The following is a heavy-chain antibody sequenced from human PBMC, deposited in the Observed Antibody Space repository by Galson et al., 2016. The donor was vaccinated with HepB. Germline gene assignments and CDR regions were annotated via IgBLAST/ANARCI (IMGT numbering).Heavy chain of an antibody. CDR3: VKEVARSYGTYYYYYGMDV. CDR2: ISYDGNEK. Sequence: SGFTFTSYGMHWVRQAPGKGLEWVAVISYDGNEKYYRDSAKGRFTIARDNSKNTLYLQMNSLRPEDTAVYYCVKEVARSYGTYYYYYGMDVWGQGTTVTVSS. D-gene: IGHD1-26*01. CDR1: GFTFTSYG. J-gene: IGHJ6*02. V-gene: IGHV3-30*18.